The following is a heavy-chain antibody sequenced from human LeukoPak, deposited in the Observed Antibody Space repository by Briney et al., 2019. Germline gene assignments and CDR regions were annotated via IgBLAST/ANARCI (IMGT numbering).Heavy chain of an antibody. CDR2: IIPIFVTA. J-gene: IGHJ4*02. V-gene: IGHV1-69*13. CDR3: ARDYISSGPATEY. Sequence: ASVKVSCKASGGTFTSYAISWVRQAPGQGLEWRGGIIPIFVTANYAQKFQGRVTITPEDSTSRAYMALSRLRCEDTPVYYCARDYISSGPATEYWGEGTLVTVSS. D-gene: IGHD3-22*01. CDR1: GGTFTSYA.